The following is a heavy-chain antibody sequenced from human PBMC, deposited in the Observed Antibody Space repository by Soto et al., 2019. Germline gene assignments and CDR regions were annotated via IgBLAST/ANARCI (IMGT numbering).Heavy chain of an antibody. D-gene: IGHD3-9*01. CDR1: GGSISSSSYY. CDR2: IYYSEST. CDR3: ARGYFDWLPKVFDF. V-gene: IGHV4-30-4*08. Sequence: QLQLQESGPGLVKPSETLSLTCTVSGGSISSSSYYWGWIRQPPGKGLEWIGYIYYSESTYYNPSLKSRVSISVDTSKNLLSLKLSSVTAADTAVYYCARGYFDWLPKVFDFWGQGTLVTVSS. J-gene: IGHJ4*02.